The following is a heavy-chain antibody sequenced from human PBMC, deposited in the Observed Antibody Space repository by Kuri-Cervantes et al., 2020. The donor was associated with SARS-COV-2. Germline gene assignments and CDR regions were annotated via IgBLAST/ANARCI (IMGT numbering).Heavy chain of an antibody. CDR1: GGSISSSSYY. D-gene: IGHD3-10*01. Sequence: GSLRLSCTVSGGSISSSSYYWGWLRQPPGKGLEWIGSIYHSGSTYYNPSLKSRVTISVDTSKNQFSLKLSSVTAADTAVYYCARALTGEVDDYWGQGTLVTVSS. V-gene: IGHV4-39*07. CDR2: IYHSGST. CDR3: ARALTGEVDDY. J-gene: IGHJ4*02.